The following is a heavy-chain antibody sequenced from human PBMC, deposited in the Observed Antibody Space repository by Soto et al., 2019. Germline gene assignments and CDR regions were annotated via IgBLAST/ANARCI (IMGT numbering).Heavy chain of an antibody. CDR2: IWYDGSNK. J-gene: IGHJ6*03. V-gene: IGHV3-33*01. Sequence: GGSLRLSCAASGFTFSSYGMHWVRQAPGKGLEWVAVIWYDGSNKYYADSVKGRFTISRDNSKNTLYLQMNSLRAEDTAVYYCASTKSGEYGDYEDYYYYYMDVWGKGTTVTVSS. CDR3: ASTKSGEYGDYEDYYYYYMDV. CDR1: GFTFSSYG. D-gene: IGHD4-17*01.